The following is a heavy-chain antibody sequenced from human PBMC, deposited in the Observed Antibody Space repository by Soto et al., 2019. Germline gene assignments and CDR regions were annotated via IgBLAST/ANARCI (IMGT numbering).Heavy chain of an antibody. CDR3: ALMSGYGDHRDLHAFPTRRSSDL. D-gene: IGHD4-17*01. Sequence: GGSLRLSCEASGFTFSNFAMTWVRQAPGKGLEWVSTIARGGYTYVADSVKGRFTISRDDSKKTLYLQLDSLRAEDTAIFYCALMSGYGDHRDLHAFPTRRSSDL. J-gene: IGHJ2*01. CDR2: IARGGYT. V-gene: IGHV3-23*01. CDR1: GFTFSNFA.